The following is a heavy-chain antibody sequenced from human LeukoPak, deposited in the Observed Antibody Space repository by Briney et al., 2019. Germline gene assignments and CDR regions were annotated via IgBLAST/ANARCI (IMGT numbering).Heavy chain of an antibody. CDR3: ARPSGYCSGGSCNNWFDP. CDR2: IYYSGST. V-gene: IGHV4-39*01. Sequence: SETLSLTRTVPGGSISSSSYYWGWIRQPPGKGLEWIGSIYYSGSTYYNPPLKSRVTISVDTSKNQFSLKLSSVTAADTAVYDCARPSGYCSGGSCNNWFDPWGQGTLVTVCS. CDR1: GGSISSSSYY. D-gene: IGHD2-15*01. J-gene: IGHJ5*02.